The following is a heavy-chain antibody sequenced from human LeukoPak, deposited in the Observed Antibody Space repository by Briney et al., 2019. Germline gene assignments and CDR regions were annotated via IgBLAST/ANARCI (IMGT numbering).Heavy chain of an antibody. D-gene: IGHD2-15*01. V-gene: IGHV4-34*01. CDR3: ATAEHCSGGSCPLNFDS. CDR2: INHSGST. CDR1: DGSFSDYY. J-gene: IGHJ4*02. Sequence: PSETLSLTCAVYDGSFSDYYWSWIRQPPGKGLEWIGDINHSGSTNYNPSLKSRVTISVDTSKNQFSLKLSSVTAADTAVYYCATAEHCSGGSCPLNFDSWGQGTLVTVSS.